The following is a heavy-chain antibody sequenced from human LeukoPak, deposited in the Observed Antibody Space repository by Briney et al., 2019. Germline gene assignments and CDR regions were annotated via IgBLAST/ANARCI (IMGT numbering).Heavy chain of an antibody. Sequence: ASVKVSCKASGGTFSSYAISWVRQAPGQGLEWMGWMNPNSGNTGYAQKFQGRVTMTRNTSISTAYMELSSLRSEDTAVYNCARGVGYSYGFGCWGQGTLVTVSS. D-gene: IGHD5-18*01. J-gene: IGHJ4*02. CDR3: ARGVGYSYGFGC. V-gene: IGHV1-8*02. CDR1: GGTFSSYA. CDR2: MNPNSGNT.